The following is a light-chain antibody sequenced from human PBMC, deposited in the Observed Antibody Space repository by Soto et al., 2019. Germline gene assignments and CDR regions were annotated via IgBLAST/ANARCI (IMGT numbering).Light chain of an antibody. V-gene: IGKV3-15*01. CDR3: QQYNNWST. CDR1: QSVSSN. CDR2: GAS. Sequence: EIVMTKSPATLYVSPGERATLSCRASQSVSSNLAWYQQKPGQAPRLLIHGASTRATGNPARFSGSGSGTEFTLTISCLQSDDVPVYYCQQYNNWSTFGQGTKVEIK. J-gene: IGKJ1*01.